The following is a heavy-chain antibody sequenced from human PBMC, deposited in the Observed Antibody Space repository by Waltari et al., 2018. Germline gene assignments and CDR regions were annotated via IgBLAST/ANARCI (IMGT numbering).Heavy chain of an antibody. Sequence: EVQLVESGGGLVKPGGSLRLSCAASGFTFSNAWMNWVRQAPGKGLEWVGRIKSKTDGGPTDYAAPVKGRFTISRDDSKNTLYLQMNSLKTEDTAVYYCTTDIRRPVPWDAFDIWGQGTMVTVSS. CDR1: GFTFSNAW. V-gene: IGHV3-15*07. D-gene: IGHD4-17*01. CDR2: IKSKTDGGPT. J-gene: IGHJ3*02. CDR3: TTDIRRPVPWDAFDI.